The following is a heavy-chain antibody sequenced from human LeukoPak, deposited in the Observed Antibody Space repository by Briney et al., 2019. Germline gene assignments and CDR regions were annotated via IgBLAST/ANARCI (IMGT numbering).Heavy chain of an antibody. CDR3: VANEYVLGNYASHFDY. CDR2: IYYSGLVSLFFTGST. Sequence: PSETLSLTCNVSGVSITSSSYYWGWVRQTPGKGLEWFGSIYYSGLVSLFFTGSTYYNPSLKSRLTISIDTSSNHFSLKLSSVTAAGTAVYYCVANEYVLGNYASHFDYWGQGRLVTVSS. V-gene: IGHV4-39*02. J-gene: IGHJ4*02. D-gene: IGHD3-16*01. CDR1: GVSITSSSYY.